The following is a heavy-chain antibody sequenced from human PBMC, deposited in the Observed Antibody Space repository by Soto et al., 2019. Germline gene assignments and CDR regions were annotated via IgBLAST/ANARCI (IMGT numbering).Heavy chain of an antibody. J-gene: IGHJ5*02. CDR3: ARLYGSGMGGFGL. CDR2: ISYSGTT. D-gene: IGHD3-10*01. V-gene: IGHV4-39*01. CDR1: GASITSTNYY. Sequence: SETLSLTCTVSGASITSTNYYWAWIRQPPGKGLEWIGSISYSGTTYYHPSLESRVTISSDTSKNLFSLDLGSVTAADTALYYCARLYGSGMGGFGLWGQGTLVTVSS.